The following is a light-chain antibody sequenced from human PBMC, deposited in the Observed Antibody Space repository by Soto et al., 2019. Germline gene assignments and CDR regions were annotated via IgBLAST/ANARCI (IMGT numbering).Light chain of an antibody. V-gene: IGKV3-15*01. CDR3: QQYNNWPPGT. CDR1: QSVSSN. Sequence: EIVMTQSPATLSVSPGERATLSCRASQSVSSNLAWYQQKPGQAPRLLIYGASTRATGTPARFSGSGSGTEFTLTISSLQSEDVAVYYCQQYNNWPPGTFGQGTKVEIK. J-gene: IGKJ1*01. CDR2: GAS.